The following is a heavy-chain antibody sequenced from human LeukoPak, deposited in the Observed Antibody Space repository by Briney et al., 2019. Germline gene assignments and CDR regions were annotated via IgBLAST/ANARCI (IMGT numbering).Heavy chain of an antibody. Sequence: ASVKVSCKASGYTFTSYGTSWVRQAPGQGLEWMGWISAYNGNTNYAQKLQGRVTMTTDTSTSTAYMELRSLRSDDTAVYYCARGPQYQLLSYYYYMDVWGKGTTVTVSS. J-gene: IGHJ6*03. CDR2: ISAYNGNT. CDR3: ARGPQYQLLSYYYYMDV. V-gene: IGHV1-18*01. D-gene: IGHD2-2*01. CDR1: GYTFTSYG.